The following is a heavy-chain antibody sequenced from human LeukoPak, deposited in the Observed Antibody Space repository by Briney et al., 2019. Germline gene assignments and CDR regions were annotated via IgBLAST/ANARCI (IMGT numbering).Heavy chain of an antibody. Sequence: PGRSLRLSCAASGFTFSSYGMHWVRQAPGKGLEWVAVIWYDGSNKYYVDSVKGRFTISRDNSKNTLYLQMNSLRAEDTAVYYCAKGAYDYVELGYFDYWGQGTLVTVSS. CDR1: GFTFSSYG. CDR2: IWYDGSNK. J-gene: IGHJ4*02. V-gene: IGHV3-33*06. CDR3: AKGAYDYVELGYFDY. D-gene: IGHD5-12*01.